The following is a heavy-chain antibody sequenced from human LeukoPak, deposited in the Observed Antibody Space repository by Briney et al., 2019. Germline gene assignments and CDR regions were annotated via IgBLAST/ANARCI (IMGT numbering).Heavy chain of an antibody. CDR2: IYHSGNT. Sequence: PSETLSLTCAVSGYSLSSGYYWGWIRQPPGKGLEWIGSIYHSGNTYYNPSLKSRVTISVDTSKNQFSLRLSSVTAADTAVYYCARRPSEYSSSSIWFDPWGQGTLVTVSS. D-gene: IGHD6-6*01. CDR3: ARRPSEYSSSSIWFDP. J-gene: IGHJ5*02. CDR1: GYSLSSGYY. V-gene: IGHV4-38-2*01.